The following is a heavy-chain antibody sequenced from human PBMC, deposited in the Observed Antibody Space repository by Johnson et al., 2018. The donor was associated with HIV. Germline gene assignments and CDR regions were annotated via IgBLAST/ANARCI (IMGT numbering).Heavy chain of an antibody. J-gene: IGHJ3*02. D-gene: IGHD5-18*01. CDR1: GFTFSSYA. CDR3: AREEGIQLWPRGAFDI. V-gene: IGHV3-30-3*01. CDR2: ISYDGSNE. Sequence: QVQLVESGGGVVQPGRSLRLSCAASGFTFSSYALHWVRQAPGKGLDWVAIISYDGSNEYYADSVKGRFTISRDNAKNSVFLQMNSLRAEDTAVYYCAREEGIQLWPRGAFDIWGQGTMVTVSS.